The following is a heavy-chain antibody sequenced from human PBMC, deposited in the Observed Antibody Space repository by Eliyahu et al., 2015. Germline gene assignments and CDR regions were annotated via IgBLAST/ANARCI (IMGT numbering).Heavy chain of an antibody. CDR3: ARVYSQVPFDP. Sequence: QVQLVQSGAEVKKPXASVKVSCKASXYTFTSYDXNXVRQATGQXXEXMGWMNPNSGNTGYAQKFQGRVTMTRNTSISTAYMELSSLRSEDTAVYYCARVYSQVPFDPWGQGTLVTVSS. D-gene: IGHD2-15*01. CDR1: XYTFTSYD. V-gene: IGHV1-8*01. CDR2: MNPNSGNT. J-gene: IGHJ5*02.